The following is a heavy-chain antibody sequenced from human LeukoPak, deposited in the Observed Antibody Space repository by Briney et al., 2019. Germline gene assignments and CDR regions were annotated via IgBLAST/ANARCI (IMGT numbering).Heavy chain of an antibody. D-gene: IGHD2-21*02. V-gene: IGHV4-59*08. CDR3: ARRGRNDYYFDY. Sequence: PSETLSLTCTVCGGSISSYYWSWIRQPPRKGLEWIGYIYDSGSTNYNPSLKSRSTISVDTSKNQFSLKLSSVTAADTAVYYCARRGRNDYYFDYWGQGTLVTVSS. CDR1: GGSISSYY. CDR2: IYDSGST. J-gene: IGHJ4*02.